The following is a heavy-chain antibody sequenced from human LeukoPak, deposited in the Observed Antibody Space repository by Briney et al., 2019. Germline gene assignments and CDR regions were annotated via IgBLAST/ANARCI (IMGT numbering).Heavy chain of an antibody. J-gene: IGHJ4*02. Sequence: SGTLSLTCAVSGGSISSSNWWSWVRQPPGKGLEWIGEIYHSGSTNYNPSLKSRVTISVDTSKNQFSLKLSSVTAADTAVYYCAASKVYDYVWGSYRSGFAYWGQGTLVTVSS. CDR1: GGSISSSNW. CDR2: IYHSGST. D-gene: IGHD3-16*02. CDR3: AASKVYDYVWGSYRSGFAY. V-gene: IGHV4-4*02.